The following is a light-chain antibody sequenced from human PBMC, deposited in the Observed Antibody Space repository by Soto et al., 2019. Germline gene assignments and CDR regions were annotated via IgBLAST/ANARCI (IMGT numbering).Light chain of an antibody. CDR2: DAS. Sequence: DIPMTQSPSSLSASVGDRVTITCQASQDISNYLNWYQQKPGKAPKLLIYDASNLETGVPSRFSGSGSGTDLTFTISSLQPEDIATYYWQQYDNLPLTFGGGTKVEIK. CDR3: QQYDNLPLT. CDR1: QDISNY. V-gene: IGKV1-33*01. J-gene: IGKJ4*01.